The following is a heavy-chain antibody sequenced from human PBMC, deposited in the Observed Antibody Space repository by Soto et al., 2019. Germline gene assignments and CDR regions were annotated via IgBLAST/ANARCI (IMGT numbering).Heavy chain of an antibody. CDR1: GFTVSSNY. V-gene: IGHV3-53*04. Sequence: EVQLVESGGGLVQPGGSLRLSCAASGFTVSSNYMSWVRQAPGKGLEWVSVIYSGGSTYYADSVKGRFTISRHNSKNTLYLQMNSLRAEDTAVYSCATSIAAAAMAYWGQGTLVTVSS. D-gene: IGHD6-13*01. CDR2: IYSGGST. J-gene: IGHJ4*02. CDR3: ATSIAAAAMAY.